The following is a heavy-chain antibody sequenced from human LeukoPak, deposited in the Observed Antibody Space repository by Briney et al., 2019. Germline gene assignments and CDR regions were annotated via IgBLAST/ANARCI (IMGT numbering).Heavy chain of an antibody. V-gene: IGHV1-18*01. CDR1: GYTFTSYG. J-gene: IGHJ6*03. Sequence: ASVKGCCKASGYTFTSYGISWVRQAPGQGLEGMGWISGYNGNTNYAQKLQGRGTMTTDTSTITDYIALRSMRSDDTDVYYCPRAPQPASYSYYYMDVWGKGPTVTISS. CDR2: ISGYNGNT. D-gene: IGHD1-14*01. CDR3: PRAPQPASYSYYYMDV.